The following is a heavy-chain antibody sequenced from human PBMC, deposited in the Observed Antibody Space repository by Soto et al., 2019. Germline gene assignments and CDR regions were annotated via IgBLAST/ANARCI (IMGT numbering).Heavy chain of an antibody. J-gene: IGHJ6*02. CDR1: GFTFNTYG. Sequence: PGGSLRLSCAASGFTFNTYGMHWVRQAPGRGPEWVAVIWYDGSIKYYADSVKGRFTISRDNSKNTLYLQMNSLRAEDTAVYYCARIDCTGGNCRPYAYYDMDVWRQRTTVTVSS. D-gene: IGHD2-15*01. V-gene: IGHV3-33*01. CDR3: ARIDCTGGNCRPYAYYDMDV. CDR2: IWYDGSIK.